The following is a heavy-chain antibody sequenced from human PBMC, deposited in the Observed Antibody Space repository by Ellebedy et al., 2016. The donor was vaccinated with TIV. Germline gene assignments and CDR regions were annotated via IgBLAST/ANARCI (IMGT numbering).Heavy chain of an antibody. V-gene: IGHV4-34*01. CDR2: INHSGST. CDR3: ARAMWSYYFDY. J-gene: IGHJ4*02. Sequence: MPSETLSLTCAVYGGSFSGYYWSWIRQPPGKGLEWIGEINHSGSTNYNPSLKSRVTTSVDTSKNQFSLKLSSVTAADTAVYYCARAMWSYYFDYWGQGTLVTVSS. CDR1: GGSFSGYY. D-gene: IGHD2-21*01.